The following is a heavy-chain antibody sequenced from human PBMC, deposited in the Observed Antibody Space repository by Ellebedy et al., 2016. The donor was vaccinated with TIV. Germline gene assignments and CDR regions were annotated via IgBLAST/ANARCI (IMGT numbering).Heavy chain of an antibody. CDR2: LSPSSDFT. CDR1: GFTFTNYA. CDR3: AKSGPWYFDH. V-gene: IGHV3-23*01. Sequence: GESLKISXAVSGFTFTNYAMSWVRQAPGKGLEWVSTLSPSSDFTHYAGSVNGRFTISRDNSKNTLYLQMNSLRAEDTAVYYCAKSGPWYFDHWGQGTLVTVSS. D-gene: IGHD3-3*01. J-gene: IGHJ4*02.